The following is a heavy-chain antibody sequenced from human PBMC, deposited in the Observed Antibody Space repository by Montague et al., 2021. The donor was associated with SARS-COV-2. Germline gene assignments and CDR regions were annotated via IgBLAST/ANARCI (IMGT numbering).Heavy chain of an antibody. CDR1: GGSISRYS. CDR3: ARVGRGSSWYEVAFDI. J-gene: IGHJ3*02. CDR2: IYNSGST. Sequence: SETLSLTCTVSGGSISRYSWTWIRQPPGEGLEWIGYIYNSGSTNYSPSLTSRVTISVDTSKNQFSLKLSSVAAADTAVYYCARVGRGSSWYEVAFDIWGQGTVVTVSS. V-gene: IGHV4-59*01. D-gene: IGHD6-13*01.